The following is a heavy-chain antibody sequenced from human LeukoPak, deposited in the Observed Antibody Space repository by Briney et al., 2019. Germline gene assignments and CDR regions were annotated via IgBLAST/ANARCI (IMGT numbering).Heavy chain of an antibody. V-gene: IGHV3-23*01. CDR2: ISGGGGPT. J-gene: IGHJ4*02. CDR3: AKNSGYSWQYFFDY. D-gene: IGHD6-25*01. CDR1: GFTFSNYA. Sequence: AGGSLRLSCAASGFTFSNYAMSWVRQAPGKGLEWVSAISGGGGPTYYADSMKGRFTISRDNSKNTLYLQMNSLRAEDAAVYFCAKNSGYSWQYFFDYWGQGTLVTVSS.